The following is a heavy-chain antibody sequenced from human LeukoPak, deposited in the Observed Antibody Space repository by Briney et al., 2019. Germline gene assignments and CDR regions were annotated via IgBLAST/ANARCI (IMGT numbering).Heavy chain of an antibody. V-gene: IGHV3-7*04. Sequence: GSLRLSCAASGFTFSSYWMSWVRQAPGKGLEWVANIKPDGSEKEYVDSMKGRFTISRDNAKNSLFLQANSLRAEDTAVYYCARFGVPYGADVWGQGTTVTVSS. CDR3: ARFGVPYGADV. CDR1: GFTFSSYW. J-gene: IGHJ6*02. CDR2: IKPDGSEK. D-gene: IGHD3-16*01.